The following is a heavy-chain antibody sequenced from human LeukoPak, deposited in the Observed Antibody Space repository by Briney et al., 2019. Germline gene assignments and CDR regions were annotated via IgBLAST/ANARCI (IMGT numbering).Heavy chain of an antibody. CDR2: ISYDGSNK. V-gene: IGHV3-30-3*01. CDR3: ARVILHGFLEWLLTPVDY. Sequence: GGSLRLSCAASGFTFCSYAMQWVRQAPGKGLVWVADISYDGSNKYYADSVKVRFTISRDNSKNMPYLQMNSLRAEDTAVYYCARVILHGFLEWLLTPVDYWGQGTLVTVSS. CDR1: GFTFCSYA. D-gene: IGHD3-3*01. J-gene: IGHJ4*02.